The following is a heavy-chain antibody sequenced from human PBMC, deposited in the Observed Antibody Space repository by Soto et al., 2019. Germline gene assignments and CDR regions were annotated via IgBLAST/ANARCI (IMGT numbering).Heavy chain of an antibody. Sequence: EVQLVESGGSLVKPGESLRLSCAASGVTVSDTWMAWVRQAPGKGLEWVGRIKSKNDGATVDYAASVKGRFTISRDESKNTLNLQMNSLKTEDTALYYCTTPKGSWGVAFDYWGQGTLVTVSS. CDR3: TTPKGSWGVAFDY. D-gene: IGHD3-10*01. J-gene: IGHJ4*02. CDR1: GVTVSDTW. CDR2: IKSKNDGATV. V-gene: IGHV3-15*01.